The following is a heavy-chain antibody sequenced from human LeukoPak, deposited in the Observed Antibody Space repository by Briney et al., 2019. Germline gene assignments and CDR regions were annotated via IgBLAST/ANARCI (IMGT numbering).Heavy chain of an antibody. J-gene: IGHJ4*02. Sequence: QAGGSLRLSCAASGFTFSSYWMHWVRQAPGKGLVWVSRINSDGSSTSYADSVKGRFTISRDNDKNTLYLQMNSLRAEDTAVYYCARSTIFGVEIDYWGQGTLVTVSS. CDR1: GFTFSSYW. D-gene: IGHD3-3*01. V-gene: IGHV3-74*01. CDR3: ARSTIFGVEIDY. CDR2: INSDGSST.